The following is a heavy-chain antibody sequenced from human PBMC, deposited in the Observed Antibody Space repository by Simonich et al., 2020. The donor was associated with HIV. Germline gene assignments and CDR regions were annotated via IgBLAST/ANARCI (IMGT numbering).Heavy chain of an antibody. V-gene: IGHV4-34*01. Sequence: HVQLQQWGAGLLKPSETLSLTCAVYLESFSGYYWSWIRQPPGKGLEWIGEINHSGSHNYNPPLKSRVTISVDTSKTQFSLKLRSVTAADTAVHYCARLARTGIAVAGIYGRGAFDIWGQGTMVTVSS. CDR3: ARLARTGIAVAGIYGRGAFDI. D-gene: IGHD6-19*01. CDR2: INHSGSH. J-gene: IGHJ3*02. CDR1: LESFSGYY.